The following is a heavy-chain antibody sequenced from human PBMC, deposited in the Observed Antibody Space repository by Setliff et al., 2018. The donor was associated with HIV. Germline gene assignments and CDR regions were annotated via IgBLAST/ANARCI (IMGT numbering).Heavy chain of an antibody. Sequence: SVKVSCKTSGYTFDAKYIHWARQAPGQGLEWMGGIMPIFGTANYAQKFQGRVTIIADASTNTVNMELSSLRSEDTAVYYCARGVDGSYRKFFDNWGQGTLVTVSS. V-gene: IGHV1-69*13. D-gene: IGHD1-26*01. CDR2: IMPIFGTA. CDR3: ARGVDGSYRKFFDN. J-gene: IGHJ4*02. CDR1: GYTFDAKY.